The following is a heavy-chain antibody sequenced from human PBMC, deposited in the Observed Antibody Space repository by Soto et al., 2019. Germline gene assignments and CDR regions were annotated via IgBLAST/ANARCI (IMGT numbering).Heavy chain of an antibody. V-gene: IGHV3-30*18. CDR3: AKDRVGGTFYTPLGF. D-gene: IGHD1-7*01. CDR1: GFNFDNYG. CDR2: ITYDGSNK. J-gene: IGHJ4*02. Sequence: GGTLRLSCQASGFNFDNYGMHWVRQAPGKGLEWVAVITYDGSNKYYADSVKGRFTISRDNSKNTLSLHLNTLKPEDTAVYHCAKDRVGGTFYTPLGFWGQGSLVTVSS.